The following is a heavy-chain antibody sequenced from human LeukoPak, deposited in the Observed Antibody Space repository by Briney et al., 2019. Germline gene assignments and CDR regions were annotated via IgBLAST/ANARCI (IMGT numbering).Heavy chain of an antibody. Sequence: PSETLSLTCTVSGGSISSYYWSWIRQPPGKGLEWIGYIYYSGSTNYNPSLKSRVTISVDTSKNQFSLKLSSVTAADTAVYYCARGGGIQLWSFDPWGQGTLVTVSS. CDR1: GGSISSYY. J-gene: IGHJ5*02. CDR2: IYYSGST. V-gene: IGHV4-59*12. D-gene: IGHD5-18*01. CDR3: ARGGGIQLWSFDP.